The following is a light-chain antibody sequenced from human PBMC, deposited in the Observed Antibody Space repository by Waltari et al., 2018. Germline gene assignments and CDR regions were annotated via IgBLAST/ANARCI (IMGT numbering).Light chain of an antibody. CDR2: EVT. CDR1: SSDVGGYNY. J-gene: IGLJ3*02. CDR3: TSYTGSNLV. V-gene: IGLV2-8*01. Sequence: QSALTQPPSASGSLGQPVTIPCPGTSSDVGGYNYFSWYQHHPGKGPKLLIYEVTKRPSGVPDRVSGSRSGNTASLTVSGLQAEDEADYYCTSYTGSNLVFGGGTKLTVL.